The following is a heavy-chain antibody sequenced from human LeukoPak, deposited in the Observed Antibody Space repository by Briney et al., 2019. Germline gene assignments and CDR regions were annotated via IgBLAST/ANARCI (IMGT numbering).Heavy chain of an antibody. V-gene: IGHV3-30-3*01. CDR2: ISYDGSNK. CDR3: ARGDITMIVVVTPFDY. Sequence: GRSLRLSCAASGFAFSSYAMHWVRQAPGKGLEWVAVISYDGSNKYYADSVKGRFTISRDNSKNTLYLQMNSLRAEDTAVYYCARGDITMIVVVTPFDYWGQGTLVTVSS. CDR1: GFAFSSYA. J-gene: IGHJ4*02. D-gene: IGHD3-22*01.